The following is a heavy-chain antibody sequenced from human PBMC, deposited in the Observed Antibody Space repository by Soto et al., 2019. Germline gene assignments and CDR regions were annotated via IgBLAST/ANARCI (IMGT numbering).Heavy chain of an antibody. CDR1: GFTFSYYS. V-gene: IGHV3-23*01. D-gene: IGHD3-10*01. CDR2: ISGSGGST. J-gene: IGHJ5*02. Sequence: GGSLRLSCAASGFTFSYYSMSWVRQALGKGLEWVSAISGSGGSTYNAYSVKGRFTIFRDNSKNTLYLQMNSLRAEDTAVYYCARDRASYFGSGSMGWFDPWGQGTLVTVS. CDR3: ARDRASYFGSGSMGWFDP.